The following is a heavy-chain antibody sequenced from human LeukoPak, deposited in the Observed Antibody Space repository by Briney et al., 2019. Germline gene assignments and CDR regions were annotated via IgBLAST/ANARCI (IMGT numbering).Heavy chain of an antibody. V-gene: IGHV4-34*01. D-gene: IGHD4-17*01. CDR1: GGSFSGYY. CDR2: INHSGST. Sequence: SETLSLTCAVYGGSFSGYYWSWIRQPPGRGLEWIGEINHSGSTNYNPSLKSRVTISGDTSKNQFSLKLSSVTAADTAVYYCARAPYGDYDSAFDIWGQGTMVTVSS. CDR3: ARAPYGDYDSAFDI. J-gene: IGHJ3*02.